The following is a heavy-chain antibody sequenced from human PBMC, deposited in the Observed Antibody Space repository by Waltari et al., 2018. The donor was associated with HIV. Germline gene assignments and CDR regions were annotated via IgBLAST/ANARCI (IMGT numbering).Heavy chain of an antibody. J-gene: IGHJ2*01. CDR3: ATLRGYWYCDL. CDR2: IYSGSST. Sequence: EVQLVESGGGLLQHGGSVRLSCAVSGFTVSSKSMSWVRQAPGKGLEWVSVIYSGSSTYYADSVKGRFTSSRDNSNNTLYLQMNSLRAEDTAVYYCATLRGYWYCDLWGRGTLVTVSS. V-gene: IGHV3-53*01. D-gene: IGHD3-16*01. CDR1: GFTVSSKS.